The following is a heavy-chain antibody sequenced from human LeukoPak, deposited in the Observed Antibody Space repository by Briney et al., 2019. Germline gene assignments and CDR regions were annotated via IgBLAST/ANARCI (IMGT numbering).Heavy chain of an antibody. CDR2: IKQDGSEK. D-gene: IGHD3-3*01. V-gene: IGHV3-7*03. J-gene: IGHJ5*02. CDR1: GFTFSSYA. Sequence: GGSLRLSCAASGFTFSSYAMSWVRQAPGKGLEWVANIKQDGSEKYYVDSVKGRFTISRDNAKNSLYLQMNSLRAEDTAVYYCAREFTILKKNWFDPWGQGTLVTVSS. CDR3: AREFTILKKNWFDP.